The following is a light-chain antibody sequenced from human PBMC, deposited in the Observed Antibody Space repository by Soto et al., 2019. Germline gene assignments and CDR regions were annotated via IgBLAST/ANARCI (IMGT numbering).Light chain of an antibody. CDR2: GAS. CDR3: QQYGSSPST. J-gene: IGKJ2*01. CDR1: QSVSSSS. Sequence: EIVLTQSPGTLSLSPGERATLSCRASQSVSSSSLAWYQQKPGQAPRLFIYGASSRDTGIPDRFSGSGSGTDFTLTISRLEPQDYAVYYCQQYGSSPSTFGQGTKLEIK. V-gene: IGKV3-20*01.